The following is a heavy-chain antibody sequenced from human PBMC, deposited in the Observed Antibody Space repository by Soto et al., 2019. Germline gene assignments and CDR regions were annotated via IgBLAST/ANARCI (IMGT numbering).Heavy chain of an antibody. CDR1: GFILSDCA. V-gene: IGHV3-48*01. CDR3: ARDLSWGSNWYYYMDV. CDR2: ISSSSSVI. D-gene: IGHD7-27*01. J-gene: IGHJ6*03. Sequence: EVQLVESGGGLVQPRGSLRLSCATSGFILSDCAMNWVRQAPGEGLEWVSYISSSSSVIDYADSVKGRFTVSRDNARNSLYLQMNSLRAEDTAVYYCARDLSWGSNWYYYMDVWGKGTTVTVSS.